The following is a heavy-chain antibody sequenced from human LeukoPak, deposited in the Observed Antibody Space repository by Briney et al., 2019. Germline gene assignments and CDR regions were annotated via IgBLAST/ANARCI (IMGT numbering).Heavy chain of an antibody. V-gene: IGHV3-23*01. D-gene: IGHD3-3*01. J-gene: IGHJ6*02. CDR2: ISGSGGTT. Sequence: GGSLRLSCAASGFTFSSYAMSWVRQAPGKGLEWVSAISGSGGTTYYADSVKGRFTISRDNSKNTLYLQMNSLRAEDTAVYYCARVRDYDFWSGYPYYYYGMDVWGQGTTVTVSS. CDR1: GFTFSSYA. CDR3: ARVRDYDFWSGYPYYYYGMDV.